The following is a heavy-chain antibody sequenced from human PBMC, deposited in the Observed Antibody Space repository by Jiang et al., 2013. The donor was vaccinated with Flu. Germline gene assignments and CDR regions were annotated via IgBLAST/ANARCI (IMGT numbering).Heavy chain of an antibody. J-gene: IGHJ6*02. D-gene: IGHD6-6*01. Sequence: GAEVKKPGASVKVSCKASGYTFTSYYVHWVRQAPGQGLEWMGIINPSGGSTSYAQKFQGRVTMTRDTSTSTVYMELSSLRSEDTAVYYCARSASGAARQTYYGMDVWGQGTTVTVSS. CDR2: INPSGGST. CDR3: ARSASGAARQTYYGMDV. V-gene: IGHV1-46*01. CDR1: GYTFTSYY.